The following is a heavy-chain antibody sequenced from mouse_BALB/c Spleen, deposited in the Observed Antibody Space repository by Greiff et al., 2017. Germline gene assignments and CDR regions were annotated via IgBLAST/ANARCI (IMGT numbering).Heavy chain of an antibody. V-gene: IGHV1S45*01. CDR3: ARTYDGYYEDAMDY. CDR1: GYTFTNHH. D-gene: IGHD2-3*01. Sequence: EVKLMESGAELVRPGASVKISCKAFGYTFTNHHINWVKQRPGQGLDWIGYINPYNDYTSYNQKFKGKATLTVDKSSSTAYMELSSLTSEDSAVYYCARTYDGYYEDAMDYWGQGTSVTVSS. CDR2: INPYNDYT. J-gene: IGHJ4*01.